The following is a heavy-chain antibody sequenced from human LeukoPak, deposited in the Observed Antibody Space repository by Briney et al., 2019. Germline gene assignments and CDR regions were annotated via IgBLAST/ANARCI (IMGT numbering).Heavy chain of an antibody. J-gene: IGHJ5*02. CDR3: ARVGSGYPKNWFDP. Sequence: SETLSLTCTVSGGSISSYYWSWIRQPAGQGLEWIGRIYTSGSTNYNPSLKSRVTMSVDTSKNQFSLKLSSVTAAYTAVYYCARVGSGYPKNWFDPWGQGTLVTVSS. CDR1: GGSISSYY. CDR2: IYTSGST. D-gene: IGHD3-3*01. V-gene: IGHV4-4*07.